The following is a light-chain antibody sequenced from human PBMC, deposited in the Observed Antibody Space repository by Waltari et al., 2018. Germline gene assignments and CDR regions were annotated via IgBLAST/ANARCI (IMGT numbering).Light chain of an antibody. V-gene: IGLV2-11*01. CDR3: CSYAGTYTFVL. CDR1: SSDVGGYDF. CDR2: DGN. J-gene: IGLJ2*01. Sequence: QSALTQPRSVSGSPGQSVTLSCTGTSSDVGGYDFVSWYQQHPGKAPKLLILDGNKRPAGVPDRFSGAKSGNTASLTSAGLQAEEETDYYCCSYAGTYTFVLFGGGTRLTVL.